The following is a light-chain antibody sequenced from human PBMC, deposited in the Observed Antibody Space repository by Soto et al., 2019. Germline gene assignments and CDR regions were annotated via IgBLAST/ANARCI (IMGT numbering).Light chain of an antibody. CDR3: QQYNKWLIT. J-gene: IGKJ5*01. Sequence: EIVMTQSPATLSVSPGERATLSCRASQSVSSNLAWYQQKPGQAPRRLIYGASTSATGIPARFSGSGSGTEFTITISSLQSEDFAVYYCQQYNKWLITFGQGTRLEIK. CDR2: GAS. V-gene: IGKV3-15*01. CDR1: QSVSSN.